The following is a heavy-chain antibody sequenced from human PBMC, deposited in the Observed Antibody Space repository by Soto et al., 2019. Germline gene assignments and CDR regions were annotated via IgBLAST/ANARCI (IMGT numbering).Heavy chain of an antibody. D-gene: IGHD3-10*01. CDR1: GGSLSGYQ. CDR3: ARGLILWFGELSRRGGYYYYMDV. V-gene: IGHV4-34*01. J-gene: IGHJ6*03. Sequence: QVQLRQWGAGLLKPSETLSLTCAVYGGSLSGYQWTWIRQTPGKGLEWIGEINDSGNINYNPSLKSRVTILLDTPRKQICLKLSSVTAADSAVYYCARGLILWFGELSRRGGYYYYMDVWGKGTTVTVSS. CDR2: INDSGNI.